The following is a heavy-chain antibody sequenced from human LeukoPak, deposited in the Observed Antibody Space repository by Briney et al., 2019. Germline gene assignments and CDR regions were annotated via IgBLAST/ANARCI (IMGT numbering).Heavy chain of an antibody. J-gene: IGHJ5*02. CDR2: INPSGGGT. CDR1: GYTFTSYY. Sequence: ASVKVSCKASGYTFTSYYMHWVRQAPGQGLEWMGIINPSGGGTSYAQKFQGRVTMTRNTSISTAYMELSSLRSEDTAVYYCARLRCTSCYRGWFDPWGQGTLVTVSS. CDR3: ARLRCTSCYRGWFDP. V-gene: IGHV1-46*01. D-gene: IGHD2-2*01.